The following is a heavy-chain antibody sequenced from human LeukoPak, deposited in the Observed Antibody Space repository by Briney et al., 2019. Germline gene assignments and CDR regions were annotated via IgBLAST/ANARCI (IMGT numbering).Heavy chain of an antibody. J-gene: IGHJ4*02. Sequence: SETLSLTCTVSGGYISSYYWSWIRQPPGKGLEWIGYIYYSGSTNYNPSLKSRVTISVDTSKNQFSLKLSSVTAADTAVYYCATFHSSSWYLDYWGQGTLVTVSS. D-gene: IGHD6-13*01. V-gene: IGHV4-59*01. CDR2: IYYSGST. CDR3: ATFHSSSWYLDY. CDR1: GGYISSYY.